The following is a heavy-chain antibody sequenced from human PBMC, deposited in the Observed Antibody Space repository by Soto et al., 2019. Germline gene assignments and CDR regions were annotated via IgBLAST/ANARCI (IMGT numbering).Heavy chain of an antibody. J-gene: IGHJ6*02. V-gene: IGHV3-48*02. D-gene: IGHD3-10*01. CDR2: ISRSSTGI. CDR1: GFTFSLYS. CDR3: ARAVTWGLDV. Sequence: EVQLVESGGGLVQPGGSLRLSCAASGFTFSLYSMSWVRQAPGQGLEWVSYISRSSTGIHYADSVKGRVTISRDDPTNSMHLQMNSLRDGDTAVYYCARAVTWGLDVWGQGTTVSISS.